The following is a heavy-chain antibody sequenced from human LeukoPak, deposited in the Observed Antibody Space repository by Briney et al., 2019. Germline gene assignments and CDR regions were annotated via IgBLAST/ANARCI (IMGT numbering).Heavy chain of an antibody. CDR1: GFIFSTYS. CDR3: AKDGGSDPDSFDI. CDR2: ISSSSGTI. V-gene: IGHV3-48*01. Sequence: GGSLRLSCAASGFIFSTYSMNWVRQAPGKGLDWVSYISSSSGTISYADSVKGRFTISRDNTENSLYLQMNSLRAEDTAVYYCAKDGGSDPDSFDIWGQGTMVTVSS. J-gene: IGHJ3*02. D-gene: IGHD2-15*01.